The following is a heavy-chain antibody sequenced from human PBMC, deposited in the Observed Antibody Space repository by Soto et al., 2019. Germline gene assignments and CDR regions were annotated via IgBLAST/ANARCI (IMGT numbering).Heavy chain of an antibody. CDR3: ARERKESSGWYLGYYYYYGMDV. D-gene: IGHD6-19*01. Sequence: EVQLLESGGGLVQPGGSLRLSCAASGFTFSSYAMSWVRQAPGKGLEWVSAISGSGGSTYYADSVKGRFTISRDNSKNTLYLQMNSLRAEDTAVYYCARERKESSGWYLGYYYYYGMDVWGQGTTVTVSS. CDR2: ISGSGGST. V-gene: IGHV3-23*01. J-gene: IGHJ6*02. CDR1: GFTFSSYA.